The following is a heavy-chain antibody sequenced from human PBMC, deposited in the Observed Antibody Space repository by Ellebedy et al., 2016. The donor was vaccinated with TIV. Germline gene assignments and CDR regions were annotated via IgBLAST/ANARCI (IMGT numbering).Heavy chain of an antibody. V-gene: IGHV4-34*01. CDR3: ARGGTFSHGLWYFDY. J-gene: IGHJ4*02. Sequence: SETLSLTCAVYGGSFSGYYWSWIRQPPGKGLEWIGEINHSGNTNYNPSLKSRVTISVDTSKNQFSLNLNSVTAAGTAAYYCARGGTFSHGLWYFDYWGQGTLVTVSS. D-gene: IGHD5-18*01. CDR1: GGSFSGYY. CDR2: INHSGNT.